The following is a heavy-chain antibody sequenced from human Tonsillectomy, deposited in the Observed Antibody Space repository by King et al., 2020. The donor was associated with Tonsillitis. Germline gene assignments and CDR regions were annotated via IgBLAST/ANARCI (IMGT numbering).Heavy chain of an antibody. J-gene: IGHJ4*02. CDR1: GGSFSGNY. V-gene: IGHV4-34*01. CDR3: ARGGY. Sequence: VQLQQWGAGLLKPSETLSLTCAVYGGSFSGNYWSCIRQSPGKGLEWSGEINHSGSTNYNPSLKSRVTVSVDTSKNQFSLKLSSVTAADTAVYYCARGGYWGQGTLVTVSS. CDR2: INHSGST.